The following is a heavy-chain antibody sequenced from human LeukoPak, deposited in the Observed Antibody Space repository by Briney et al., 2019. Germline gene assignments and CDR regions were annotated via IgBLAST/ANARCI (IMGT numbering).Heavy chain of an antibody. Sequence: PSETLSLTCTVSGGSINSYYWSWIRQPPGKGLEWIGSIYYSGSTNYNPSLKSRVIISVDTSKNQFSLRLSSVTAADTAVYYCARGRYSSSWYLDYWGQGALVTVSS. J-gene: IGHJ4*02. V-gene: IGHV4-59*01. CDR1: GGSINSYY. CDR2: IYYSGST. D-gene: IGHD6-13*01. CDR3: ARGRYSSSWYLDY.